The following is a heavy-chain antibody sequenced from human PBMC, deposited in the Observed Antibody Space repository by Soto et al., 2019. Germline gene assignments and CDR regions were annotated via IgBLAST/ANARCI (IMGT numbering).Heavy chain of an antibody. CDR2: IVVGSGNT. Sequence: QMQLVQSGPEVKKPGTSVKVSCKASGFTFTSSAVQWVRQAHGQRLEWIGWIVVGSGNTNYAQKFQERVTITRDMSTSTAYMELSSLRSEDTAVYYCAVIQMTTVTLFDYWGQGTLVTVSS. CDR1: GFTFTSSA. J-gene: IGHJ4*02. V-gene: IGHV1-58*01. D-gene: IGHD4-17*01. CDR3: AVIQMTTVTLFDY.